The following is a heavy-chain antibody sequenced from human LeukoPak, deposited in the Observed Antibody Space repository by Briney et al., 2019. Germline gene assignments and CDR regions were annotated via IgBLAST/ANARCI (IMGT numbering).Heavy chain of an antibody. V-gene: IGHV3-30*18. CDR1: GFTFSSYG. Sequence: GGSLRLSCAASGFTFSSYGMHWVRQAPGKGLEWVAVISYDGSNKYYADSVKGRFTISRDNSKNTLYLQMNSLRAEDTAVYYCAKDPIWFGESYYMDVWGKGTTVTISS. CDR3: AKDPIWFGESYYMDV. CDR2: ISYDGSNK. J-gene: IGHJ6*03. D-gene: IGHD3-10*01.